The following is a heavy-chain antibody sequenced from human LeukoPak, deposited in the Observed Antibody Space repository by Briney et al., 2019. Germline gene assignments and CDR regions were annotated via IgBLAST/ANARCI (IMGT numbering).Heavy chain of an antibody. J-gene: IGHJ3*02. CDR2: IYSSGST. Sequence: SETLSLTCTVSGGSISSGTCYWSWIRQPAGEGLEWIGRIYSSGSTNYNPSLKSRVTISVDTSKNQFSLKLSSVTAADTALYYCARDGYYYEDSHYSAHDPFDIWGQGTMVTVSS. V-gene: IGHV4-61*02. D-gene: IGHD3-22*01. CDR1: GGSISSGTCY. CDR3: ARDGYYYEDSHYSAHDPFDI.